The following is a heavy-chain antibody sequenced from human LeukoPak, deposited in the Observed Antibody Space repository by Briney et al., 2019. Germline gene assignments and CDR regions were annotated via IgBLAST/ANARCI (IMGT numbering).Heavy chain of an antibody. CDR2: IIPILGIA. CDR1: GGTFSSYA. J-gene: IGHJ4*02. Sequence: ASVKVSCKASGGTFSSYAISWVRQAPGQGLEWMGRIIPILGIANYAQKFQGSVTITADKSTSTAYMELSSLRSEDTAVYYCARGGGVLPDGSFDYWGQGTLVTVSS. V-gene: IGHV1-69*04. CDR3: ARGGGVLPDGSFDY. D-gene: IGHD2-15*01.